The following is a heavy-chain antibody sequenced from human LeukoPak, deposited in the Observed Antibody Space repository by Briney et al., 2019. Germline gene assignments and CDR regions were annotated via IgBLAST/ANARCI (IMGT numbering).Heavy chain of an antibody. Sequence: SETLSLTCTVSGGSISSYYWSWIRQPPGRGLEWIGYFYYSGSTNYNPSLKSRLTISVDTSKNQFSLKLSSVTAADTAVYYCATFDYGGNSLDYWGQGTLVTVSS. CDR1: GGSISSYY. CDR3: ATFDYGGNSLDY. D-gene: IGHD4-23*01. V-gene: IGHV4-59*01. J-gene: IGHJ4*02. CDR2: FYYSGST.